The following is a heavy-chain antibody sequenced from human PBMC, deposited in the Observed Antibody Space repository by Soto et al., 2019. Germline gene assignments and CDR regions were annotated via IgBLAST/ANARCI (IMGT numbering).Heavy chain of an antibody. CDR2: IYPGDSDT. CDR1: GYSFSNDW. V-gene: IGHV5-51*01. CDR3: ATRDLIRRNDAFDI. Sequence: PGESLKISCKGSGYSFSNDWIAWVRQMPGKGLEWMGIIYPGDSDTRYSPSFQGQVTISADKSISTAYLQWSSLKASDTAMYYCATRDLIRRNDAFDIWGQGTMVTVSS. J-gene: IGHJ3*02.